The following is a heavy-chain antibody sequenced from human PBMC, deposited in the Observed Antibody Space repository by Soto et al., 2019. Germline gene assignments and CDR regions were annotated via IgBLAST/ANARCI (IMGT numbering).Heavy chain of an antibody. J-gene: IGHJ4*02. CDR3: ARSSSGSYYQKY. D-gene: IGHD3-10*01. V-gene: IGHV4-59*01. CDR1: DGSISSYY. Sequence: SETLSLTCTVSDGSISSYYWSWIRQPPGKGLECIGYISYSGSTKYNPSLKNRVTILRDTSKNQFSLKLSSVTAADTAVYYCARSSSGSYYQKYWGQGALVTVSS. CDR2: ISYSGST.